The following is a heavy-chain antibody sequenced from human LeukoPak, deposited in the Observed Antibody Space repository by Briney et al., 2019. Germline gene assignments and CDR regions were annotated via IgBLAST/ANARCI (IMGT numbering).Heavy chain of an antibody. D-gene: IGHD4-17*01. CDR2: IYWNDHK. J-gene: IGHJ5*02. V-gene: IGHV2-5*01. Sequence: SGPTLVKPTQTLTLTCNFSGFSLSTTGVGVGWIRQPPGKALEWLAVIYWNDHKRYSPSLNNRLTITKDTSKNQVVLTVSNMDPVDTATYYCAQSDYESWFDPWGQGTLVTVSS. CDR1: GFSLSTTGVG. CDR3: AQSDYESWFDP.